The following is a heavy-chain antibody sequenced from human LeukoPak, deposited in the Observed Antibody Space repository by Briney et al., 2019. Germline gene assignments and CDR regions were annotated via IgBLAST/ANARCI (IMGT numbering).Heavy chain of an antibody. D-gene: IGHD1-1*01. Sequence: PGGSLRLSCEASGFTFSKREMNWVRQAPGKGLEWVAVIWYDGSNKYYADSVKGRFTISRDNSKNTLFLQMNSLRAEDTAVYYCARCAERIHDPENYFDYWGQGTLVTVSS. J-gene: IGHJ4*02. CDR2: IWYDGSNK. CDR3: ARCAERIHDPENYFDY. V-gene: IGHV3-33*08. CDR1: GFTFSKRE.